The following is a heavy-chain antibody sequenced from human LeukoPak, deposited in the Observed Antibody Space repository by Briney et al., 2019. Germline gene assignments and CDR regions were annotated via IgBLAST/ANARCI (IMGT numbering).Heavy chain of an antibody. Sequence: SETLSLTCTVSGGSISSYYWSWIRQPPGKGLEWIGYIYYSGSTNYNPSLKSRVTISVDTSKNQFSLKLSSVTAADTAVYYCATSTAAGTFLWTFDIWGQGTMVTVSS. J-gene: IGHJ3*02. V-gene: IGHV4-59*01. CDR2: IYYSGST. CDR1: GGSISSYY. CDR3: ATSTAAGTFLWTFDI. D-gene: IGHD6-13*01.